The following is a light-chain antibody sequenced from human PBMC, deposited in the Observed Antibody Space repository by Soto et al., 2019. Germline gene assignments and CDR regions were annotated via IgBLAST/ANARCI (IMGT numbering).Light chain of an antibody. CDR3: QQYKNWPPWT. V-gene: IGKV3-15*01. J-gene: IGKJ1*01. Sequence: EIVMTQSPATLSVSPVERATLSCRASQSVSSNLAWYQQKPGQAPRLLIYGASTRATGIPARFSGSGSGQEFTPTISSLESEDFAVYYSQQYKNWPPWTFGQGNKVQIK. CDR1: QSVSSN. CDR2: GAS.